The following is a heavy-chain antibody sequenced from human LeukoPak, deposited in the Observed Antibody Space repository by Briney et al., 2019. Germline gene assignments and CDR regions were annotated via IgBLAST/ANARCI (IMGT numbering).Heavy chain of an antibody. CDR3: ARDRVTFGGVIVIDLLDAFDI. CDR2: ISYDGSNK. D-gene: IGHD3-16*02. J-gene: IGHJ3*02. Sequence: GGSLRLSCAASGFTFSSYAMHWVRQAPGKGLEWVAVISYDGSNKYCADSVKGRFTISRDNSKNTLYLQMNSLRAEDTAVYYCARDRVTFGGVIVIDLLDAFDIWGQGTMVTVSS. V-gene: IGHV3-30-3*01. CDR1: GFTFSSYA.